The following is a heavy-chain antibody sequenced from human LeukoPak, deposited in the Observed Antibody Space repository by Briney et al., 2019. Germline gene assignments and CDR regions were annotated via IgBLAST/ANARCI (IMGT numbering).Heavy chain of an antibody. D-gene: IGHD3-9*01. J-gene: IGHJ6*03. CDR2: INQSGSI. V-gene: IGHV4-34*01. Sequence: ASETLSLTCAVYGGSFSGYYWSWIRQPPGKGLEWIGEINQSGSINNNPSLKSRVTLSVDTSKNQFSLKLSSVTAADTAVYYCASSVYDILTGYRNYYYYYYMDVWGKGTTVTVSS. CDR1: GGSFSGYY. CDR3: ASSVYDILTGYRNYYYYYYMDV.